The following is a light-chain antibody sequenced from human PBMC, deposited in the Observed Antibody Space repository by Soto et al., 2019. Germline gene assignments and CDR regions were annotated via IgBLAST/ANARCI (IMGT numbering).Light chain of an antibody. CDR1: QSVSNNY. Sequence: EIVLTQSPATLSLSQVERATLSCRASQSVSNNYLAWYQQKPGQAPRLLIYGASNRATGIPDRFSGSGSGTEFTLTIRRMEPEDFAVYYCKQYGSSGTCGQGTKVDIK. CDR3: KQYGSSGT. V-gene: IGKV3-20*01. CDR2: GAS. J-gene: IGKJ1*01.